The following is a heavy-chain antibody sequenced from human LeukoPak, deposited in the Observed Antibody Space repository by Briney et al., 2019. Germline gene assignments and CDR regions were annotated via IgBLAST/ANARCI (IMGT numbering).Heavy chain of an antibody. CDR1: GGTFSSYA. V-gene: IGHV1-69*01. J-gene: IGHJ4*02. CDR3: ARWYNWNYVAYFDY. Sequence: SVKVSCKASGGTFSSYAISWVRQAPGQGLEWMGGIIPIFGTANYAQKFQGRVTITADESTSTAYMELSSLRPEDTAVYYCARWYNWNYVAYFDYWGQGTLVTVSS. D-gene: IGHD1-7*01. CDR2: IIPIFGTA.